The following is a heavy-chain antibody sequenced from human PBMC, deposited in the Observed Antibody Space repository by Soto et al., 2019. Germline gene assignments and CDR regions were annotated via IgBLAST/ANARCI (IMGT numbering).Heavy chain of an antibody. Sequence: QVPLVQSGAEVKKPGASVKVSCKASGYTFTSYAMHWVRQAPGQKLEWMGWINAGNGNTKYSQKFQGRVTITRDTSASTAYMELSSLRSEDTAVYYCARARISFSGWYYFYWGQGTLVTVSS. CDR3: ARARISFSGWYYFY. J-gene: IGHJ4*02. V-gene: IGHV1-3*01. CDR2: INAGNGNT. D-gene: IGHD6-19*01. CDR1: GYTFTSYA.